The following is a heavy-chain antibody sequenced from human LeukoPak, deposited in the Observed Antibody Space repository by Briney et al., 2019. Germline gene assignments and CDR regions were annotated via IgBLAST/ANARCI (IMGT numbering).Heavy chain of an antibody. J-gene: IGHJ4*02. V-gene: IGHV3-30*04. CDR2: ISYDGSNK. Sequence: GGSLRLSCAASGFTFSSYAMHWVRQAPGKGLEWVAVISYDGSNKYYADSVKGRFTISRDNSKNTLYLQMNSLRAEDTAVYYCARDGVIARFGALYLDYWGQGTLVTVSS. CDR1: GFTFSSYA. CDR3: ARDGVIARFGALYLDY. D-gene: IGHD3-10*01.